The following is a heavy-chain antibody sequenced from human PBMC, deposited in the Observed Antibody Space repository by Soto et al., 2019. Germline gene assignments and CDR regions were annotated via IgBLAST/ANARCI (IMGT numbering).Heavy chain of an antibody. CDR1: GGSISSGDYY. Sequence: SETLSLTCTVSGGSISSGDYYWSWIRQPPGKGLEWIGYIYYSGSTYYNPSLKSRVTIAVDTSKNQFSLKLSSVTAADTAVYYCASGGTVTNNRFDPWGQGTLVTVSS. D-gene: IGHD4-4*01. V-gene: IGHV4-30-4*01. CDR2: IYYSGST. CDR3: ASGGTVTNNRFDP. J-gene: IGHJ5*02.